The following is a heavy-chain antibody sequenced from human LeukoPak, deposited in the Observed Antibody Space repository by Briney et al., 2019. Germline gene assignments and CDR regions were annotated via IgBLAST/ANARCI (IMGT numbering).Heavy chain of an antibody. Sequence: GSVKVSCKAPGYTFTSYDINWVRQATGQGLEWTGWMNPNSGNTGYAQKFQGRVTITRNTSISTAYMEMSSLRSDDTAVYYCARWHYDSNGYYLVDYWGQGTLVTV. CDR1: GYTFTSYD. J-gene: IGHJ4*02. D-gene: IGHD3-22*01. CDR3: ARWHYDSNGYYLVDY. CDR2: MNPNSGNT. V-gene: IGHV1-8*03.